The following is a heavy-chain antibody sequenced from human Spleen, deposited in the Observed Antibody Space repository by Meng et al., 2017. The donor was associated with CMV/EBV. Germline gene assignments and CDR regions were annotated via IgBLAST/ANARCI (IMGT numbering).Heavy chain of an antibody. V-gene: IGHV4-59*01. D-gene: IGHD4-11*01. J-gene: IGHJ5*02. CDR2: MYYSGST. CDR1: GGSITSYY. Sequence: GSLRLSCTVSGGSITSYYWSWIRQPPGKGLEWIGYMYYSGSTNYNPSLKSRVTISIDTSKNQFSLKLRSVTAADTAVYYCAREDYSNYGWFDPWGQGTLVTVSS. CDR3: AREDYSNYGWFDP.